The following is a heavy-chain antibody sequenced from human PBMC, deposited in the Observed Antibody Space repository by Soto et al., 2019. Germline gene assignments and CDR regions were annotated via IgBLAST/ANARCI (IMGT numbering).Heavy chain of an antibody. D-gene: IGHD6-13*01. CDR1: GGSISSGGYY. V-gene: IGHV4-31*03. CDR3: ARDRSSWAFDY. J-gene: IGHJ4*02. CDR2: IYYSGST. Sequence: QVHLQESGPGLVKPSQTLSLTCTVSGGSISSGGYYWSWIRQHPGKGLAWIVYIYYSGSTYSNPSLKSRVTISVATSKNQFSLKLTSVTAADTAVYYCARDRSSWAFDYWGQGTLVTVSS.